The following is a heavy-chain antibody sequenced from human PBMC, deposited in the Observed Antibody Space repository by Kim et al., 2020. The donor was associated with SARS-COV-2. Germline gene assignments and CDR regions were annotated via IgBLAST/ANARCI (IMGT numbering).Heavy chain of an antibody. CDR3: ARDPAVAGRDAFDI. Sequence: SETLSLTCTVSGGSVSSGSYYWSWIRQPPGKGLEWIGYIYYSGSTNYNPSLKSRVTISVDTSKNQFSLKLSSVTAADTAVYYCARDPAVAGRDAFDIWG. V-gene: IGHV4-61*01. CDR1: GGSVSSGSYY. D-gene: IGHD2-15*01. CDR2: IYYSGST. J-gene: IGHJ3*02.